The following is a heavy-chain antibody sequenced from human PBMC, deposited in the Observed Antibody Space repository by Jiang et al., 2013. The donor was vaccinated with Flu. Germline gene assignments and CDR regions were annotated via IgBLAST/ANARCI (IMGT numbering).Heavy chain of an antibody. CDR3: AKDLRGGSSSADY. V-gene: IGHV3-23*01. CDR2: ISGGGGGT. Sequence: SGGGLVQPGGSLRLSCAASGFTFSSYAMSWVRQAPGKGLEWVSTISGGGGGTYYADSVKGRFTISRDNSKNTLYLQMNSLRAEDTAVYYCAKDLRGGSSSADYWGQGTLVTVSS. CDR1: GFTFSSYA. D-gene: IGHD6-6*01. J-gene: IGHJ4*02.